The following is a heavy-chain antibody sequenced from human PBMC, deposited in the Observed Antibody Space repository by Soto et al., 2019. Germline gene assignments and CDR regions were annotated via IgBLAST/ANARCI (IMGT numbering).Heavy chain of an antibody. CDR3: AREGGYRYWSIWLDP. V-gene: IGHV1-18*01. J-gene: IGHJ5*02. D-gene: IGHD5-18*01. Sequence: GVSVEVSCTASGYPFTSYGNNWVRKAPGQGLERMGWNSASNGNTNNAQKLQGRVTMATDTSTSTAYMELRSLRSDDTAVYYCAREGGYRYWSIWLDPWGEGNRVTVYS. CDR2: NSASNGNT. CDR1: GYPFTSYG.